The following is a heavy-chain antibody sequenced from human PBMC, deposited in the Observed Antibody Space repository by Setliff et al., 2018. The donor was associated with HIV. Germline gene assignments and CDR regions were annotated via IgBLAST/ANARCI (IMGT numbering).Heavy chain of an antibody. D-gene: IGHD2-2*01. CDR1: GGSISTYY. V-gene: IGHV4-59*12. CDR3: ARLSCSSNSCPFDY. Sequence: SETLSLTCTVSGGSISTYYWGWIRQPPGKGLEWIGSVYYSGTTYYNPSLKSRLRMSVDTSKNQFTLKVISMTAADTAVYYCARLSCSSNSCPFDYWVQGTLVTVSS. J-gene: IGHJ4*02. CDR2: VYYSGTT.